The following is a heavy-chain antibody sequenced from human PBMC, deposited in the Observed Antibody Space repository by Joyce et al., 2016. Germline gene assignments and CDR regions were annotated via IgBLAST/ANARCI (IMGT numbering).Heavy chain of an antibody. CDR1: GYTFTNYG. CDR2: VSPYNGNT. CDR3: AKDLAISVTAFDY. D-gene: IGHD2-21*02. Sequence: RLVQSGAEVKKPGASVKVSCKASGYTFTNYGISWVRQAPGQGLEWMGWVSPYNGNTNYEQKVQGRVTMTTDTSTSTAYMELRSLRSDDTAVYYCAKDLAISVTAFDYWGQGTLVTVSS. V-gene: IGHV1-18*01. J-gene: IGHJ4*02.